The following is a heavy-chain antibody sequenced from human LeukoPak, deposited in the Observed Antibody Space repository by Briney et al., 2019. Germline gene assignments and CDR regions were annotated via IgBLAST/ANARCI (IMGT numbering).Heavy chain of an antibody. CDR2: IYTSGST. D-gene: IGHD3-22*01. J-gene: IGHJ4*02. V-gene: IGHV4-4*07. CDR3: ARVTHYYDSSGYEYYFDY. Sequence: SETLSLTCTVSGGSISSYYWSWIRQPAGKGLEWIGRIYTSGSTNYNPSLKSRATMSVDKSKNQFSLKLSSVTAADTAVYYCARVTHYYDSSGYEYYFDYWGQGTLVTVSS. CDR1: GGSISSYY.